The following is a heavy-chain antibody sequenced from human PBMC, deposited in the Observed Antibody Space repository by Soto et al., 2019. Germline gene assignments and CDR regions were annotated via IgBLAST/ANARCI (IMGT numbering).Heavy chain of an antibody. CDR3: AGHRGATIEVVRYFEY. V-gene: IGHV3-30*04. J-gene: IGHJ4*02. CDR1: GFTLSGYA. CDR2: ISYDGRNQ. Sequence: QVQLVESGGGVVQAGMSLRLSCAASGFTLSGYAMHWVRQAPGKGLEWVALISYDGRNQYYPDSVKGRFTISRDNSKSXLYLQRESLRTEDTAIYYCAGHRGATIEVVRYFEYWGQGTLVTVSS. D-gene: IGHD3-22*01.